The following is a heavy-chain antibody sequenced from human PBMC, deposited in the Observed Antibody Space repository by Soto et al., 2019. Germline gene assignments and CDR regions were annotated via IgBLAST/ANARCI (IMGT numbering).Heavy chain of an antibody. Sequence: QVQLVQSGAEVKKVGSSVKVSCKASGGTFSGSAMSWVRQAPGQGLEWMGGITPTFGAVNYAQRFQGRITLPADEFTDTAYMALTSLTSDDSAVYYCAIARRTSSLWFDPWGQGTLVTVSS. V-gene: IGHV1-69*12. J-gene: IGHJ5*02. CDR2: ITPTFGAV. CDR1: GGTFSGSA. CDR3: AIARRTSSLWFDP. D-gene: IGHD6-6*01.